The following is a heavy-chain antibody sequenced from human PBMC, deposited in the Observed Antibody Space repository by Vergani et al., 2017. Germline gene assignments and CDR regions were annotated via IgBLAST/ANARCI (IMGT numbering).Heavy chain of an antibody. J-gene: IGHJ4*02. Sequence: QVQLQEWGAGLLKTSETLSLTCGVSGGSFSDYYWSWIRQAPGMGLEWIGDVNHGGSTNYNTSLKSRFSISVDTSKNQFTLLLKSVTAADSALYFCAIIARAPTRRNPPPDYWGQGGLVTVSS. CDR3: AIIARAPTRRNPPPDY. D-gene: IGHD3-16*02. CDR2: VNHGGST. V-gene: IGHV4-34*01. CDR1: GGSFSDYY.